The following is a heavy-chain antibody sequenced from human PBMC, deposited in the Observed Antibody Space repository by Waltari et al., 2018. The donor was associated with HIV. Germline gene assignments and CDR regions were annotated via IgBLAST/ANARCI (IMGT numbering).Heavy chain of an antibody. CDR3: ARSPFTNVASSRKLGWLDP. D-gene: IGHD3-16*01. Sequence: QVQLQESGPGLVKPSETLSLSCIVSHDSVTNNYYYWACIRQSPGKGLEWIGSVYYRGSPYYNPSLRSRVAMSLDTSRNEFSLNLTSVTVADTASYYCARSPFTNVASSRKLGWLDPWGQGKLVTVSS. J-gene: IGHJ5*02. V-gene: IGHV4-39*01. CDR1: HDSVTNNYYY. CDR2: VYYRGSP.